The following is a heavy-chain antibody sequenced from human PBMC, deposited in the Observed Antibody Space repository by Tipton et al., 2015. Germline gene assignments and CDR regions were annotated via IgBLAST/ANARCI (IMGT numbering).Heavy chain of an antibody. V-gene: IGHV3-7*01. J-gene: IGHJ6*02. CDR2: IKPDGSDT. CDR3: VRGTYPGNYYYFPMDV. CDR1: GFTFSSCG. Sequence: SLRLSCVASGFTFSSCGMNWVRQGPGGKGLEWVAHIKPDGSDTYYVDSVKGRFTISRDNAKNSLYLQMNSLRDEDTAVYYCVRGTYPGNYYYFPMDVWGLGTTVTVS. D-gene: IGHD3-10*01.